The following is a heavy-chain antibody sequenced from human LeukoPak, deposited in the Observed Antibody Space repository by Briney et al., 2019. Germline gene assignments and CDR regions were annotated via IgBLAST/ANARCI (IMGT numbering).Heavy chain of an antibody. CDR3: ARDGFKVPSPPDY. CDR1: GFTFSSYS. CDR2: ISSSRSYI. Sequence: GGSLRLSCAASGFTFSSYSMNWVRQAPGKGLEWGSSISSSRSYIYYADSVKGRFTISRDNAKNSLYLQMNSLRAEDTAVYYCARDGFKVPSPPDYWGQGTLVTVSS. J-gene: IGHJ4*02. D-gene: IGHD3-10*01. V-gene: IGHV3-21*01.